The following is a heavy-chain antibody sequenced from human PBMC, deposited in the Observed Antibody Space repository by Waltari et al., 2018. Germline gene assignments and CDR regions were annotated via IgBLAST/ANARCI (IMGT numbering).Heavy chain of an antibody. V-gene: IGHV7-4-1*02. CDR2: IITSTGNP. CDR1: GYTFTNYA. D-gene: IGHD2-2*01. Sequence: VQLVQPGAEVRKPGASVKVSCKASGYTFTNYAINWVRQAPGQGLELMGWIITSTGNPTYAQGFRGRFVFSLDTSVSTAYLQINNLQADDTAVYYCTREVVPAATIVVNWFDPWGQGTLVTVSS. J-gene: IGHJ5*02. CDR3: TREVVPAATIVVNWFDP.